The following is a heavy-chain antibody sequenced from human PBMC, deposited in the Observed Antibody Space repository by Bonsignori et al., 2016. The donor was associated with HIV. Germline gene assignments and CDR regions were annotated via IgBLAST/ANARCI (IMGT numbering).Heavy chain of an antibody. V-gene: IGHV1-69*10. J-gene: IGHJ6*03. CDR3: GRRSGGDFGNYYMDV. Sequence: WVRQAPGQGLEWMGGIVPILGIANYAQKFQGRVTITAHESTSTAYMELSSLRSEDTAVYYCGRRSGGDFGNYYMDVWGKGTTVTVSS. CDR2: IVPILGIA. D-gene: IGHD2-21*01.